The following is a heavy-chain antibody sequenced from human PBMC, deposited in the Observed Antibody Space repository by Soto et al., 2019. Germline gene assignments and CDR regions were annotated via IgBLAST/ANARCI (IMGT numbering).Heavy chain of an antibody. V-gene: IGHV4-28*01. D-gene: IGHD1-26*01. CDR2: IYYRGST. J-gene: IGHJ5*02. CDR3: ARTPRGGATGWFDP. Sequence: PSETLSLXCAVSGYSISSSNWWGWIRQPPGKGLEGIGYIYYRGSTYYNPSLKSRVTMSVDTSKNQFSLKLSSVTAVATAVYYCARTPRGGATGWFDPWGQGTLVTVSS. CDR1: GYSISSSNW.